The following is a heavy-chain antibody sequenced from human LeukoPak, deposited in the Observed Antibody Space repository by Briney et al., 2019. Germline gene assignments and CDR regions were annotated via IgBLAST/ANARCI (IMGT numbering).Heavy chain of an antibody. D-gene: IGHD7-27*01. CDR3: AKDGGLWVSAHWGDS. Sequence: GGSLRLSCAASGFTFNYAWMSWVRQAPGKGLEWVSTITTSDGNTYYADSVKGRFTVSRDNSKNTLFLQMNSLRAEDTAVYYCAKDGGLWVSAHWGDSWGRGTLVTVSS. CDR2: ITTSDGNT. CDR1: GFTFNYAW. J-gene: IGHJ4*02. V-gene: IGHV3-23*01.